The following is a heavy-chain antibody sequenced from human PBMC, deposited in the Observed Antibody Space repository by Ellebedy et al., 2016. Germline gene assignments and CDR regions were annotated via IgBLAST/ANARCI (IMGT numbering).Heavy chain of an antibody. CDR3: ARHCGYSYGYGCFDY. D-gene: IGHD5-18*01. J-gene: IGHJ4*02. CDR2: IYYSGST. V-gene: IGHV4-39*01. CDR1: GGSISSSSYY. Sequence: GSLRLSXTVSGGSISSSSYYWGWIRQPPGKGLEWIGSIYYSGSTYYNPSLKSRVTISVDTSKNQFSLKLSSVTAADTAVYYCARHCGYSYGYGCFDYWGQGTLVTVSS.